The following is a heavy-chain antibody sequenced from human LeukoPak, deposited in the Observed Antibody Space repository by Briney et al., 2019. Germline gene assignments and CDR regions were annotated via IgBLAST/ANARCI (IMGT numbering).Heavy chain of an antibody. CDR1: GFTFSSYD. CDR3: ARGSSSWYPDAFDI. Sequence: GGSLRLSCAASGFTFSSYDMHWVRQATGKGLEWVSAIGTAGDTYYPGSVKGRFTISRENAKNSLYHQMNSLRAGDTAVYYCARGSSSWYPDAFDIWGQGTMVTVSS. CDR2: IGTAGDT. D-gene: IGHD6-13*01. J-gene: IGHJ3*02. V-gene: IGHV3-13*01.